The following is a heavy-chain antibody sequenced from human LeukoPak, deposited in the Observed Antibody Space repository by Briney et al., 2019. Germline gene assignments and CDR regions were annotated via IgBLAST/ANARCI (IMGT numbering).Heavy chain of an antibody. D-gene: IGHD6-19*01. J-gene: IGHJ1*01. CDR3: ARHIAVAGQGVYFQH. Sequence: GESLKISCKGSGYSFTSYWIGWVRQMPGKGLGWMGIIYPGDSDTRYSPSFQGQVTISADKSISTAYLQWSSLKASDTAMYYCARHIAVAGQGVYFQHWGQGTLVTVSS. CDR1: GYSFTSYW. CDR2: IYPGDSDT. V-gene: IGHV5-51*01.